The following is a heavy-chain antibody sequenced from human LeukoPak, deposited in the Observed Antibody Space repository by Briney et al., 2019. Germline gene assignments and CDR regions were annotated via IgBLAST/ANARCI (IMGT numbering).Heavy chain of an antibody. CDR3: ARERWSLSGRYFDY. J-gene: IGHJ4*02. CDR1: RFTFSSYW. CDR2: IKQDGSEK. D-gene: IGHD5-24*01. Sequence: GGSLRLSCAASRFTFSSYWMSWVRQAPGKGLEWVANIKQDGSEKYYVDSVKGRFTISRDNAKNSLYLQMNSLRAEDTAVYYCARERWSLSGRYFDYWGQGTLITVSS. V-gene: IGHV3-7*03.